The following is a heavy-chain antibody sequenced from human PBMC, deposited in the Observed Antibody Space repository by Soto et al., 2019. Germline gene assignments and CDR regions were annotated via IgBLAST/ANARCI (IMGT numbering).Heavy chain of an antibody. CDR2: ITPISGRT. J-gene: IGHJ6*02. D-gene: IGHD7-27*01. CDR3: AREGAGDGNYYDGMDV. Sequence: QVQLVQSGAEVKKPGSSVKVSCKASGGTFSRYTISWVRQAPGQGLEWMGRITPISGRTNSVQKFQGRVTITADKSTSTAYMELSGLRSEDTAMYYCAREGAGDGNYYDGMDVWGQGTTVTVSS. CDR1: GGTFSRYT. V-gene: IGHV1-69*08.